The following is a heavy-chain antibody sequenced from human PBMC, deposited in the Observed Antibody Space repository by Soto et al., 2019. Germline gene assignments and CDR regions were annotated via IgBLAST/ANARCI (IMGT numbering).Heavy chain of an antibody. CDR1: GFTFSSYA. CDR2: ISGSGGRT. V-gene: IGHV3-23*01. Sequence: GGSLRLSCAASGFTFSSYAMSWVRQAPGKGLEWVSGISGSGGRTYYADSVKGRFTISRDNSKNTLYLQMNSLRAEDTAVYYCATTDMRGPPVSWGQGTLVTVSS. J-gene: IGHJ5*02. CDR3: ATTDMRGPPVS. D-gene: IGHD3-9*01.